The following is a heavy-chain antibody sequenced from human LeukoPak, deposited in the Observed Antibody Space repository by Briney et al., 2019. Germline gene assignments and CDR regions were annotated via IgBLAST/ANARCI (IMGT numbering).Heavy chain of an antibody. CDR1: GYTFTNYA. D-gene: IGHD5-12*01. V-gene: IGHV1-3*02. J-gene: IGHJ4*02. CDR2: SNAGNGDT. CDR3: ARGGHSTYDPLGY. Sequence: GASVKVSCKASGYTFTNYAMHWVRQAPGQRVEWMGWSNAGNGDTKYSREFQGRVTITRDTSASTVYMELGSLRSEDMAVYYCARGGHSTYDPLGYWGQGTLVTVSS.